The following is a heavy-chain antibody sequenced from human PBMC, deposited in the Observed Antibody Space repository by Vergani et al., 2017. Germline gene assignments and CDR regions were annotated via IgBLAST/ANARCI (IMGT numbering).Heavy chain of an antibody. CDR2: IWYDGSNK. CDR3: ARMWGYCSGGSCYSSDY. J-gene: IGHJ4*02. Sequence: QVQLVESGGGVVQPGRSLRLSCAASGFTFSSYGMHWVRQAPGKGLEWVAVIWYDGSNKYYADSVKGRFTISRDNSKNTLYLQMNSLRAEDTAVYYCARMWGYCSGGSCYSSDYWGQGTLVTVSS. CDR1: GFTFSSYG. V-gene: IGHV3-33*01. D-gene: IGHD2-15*01.